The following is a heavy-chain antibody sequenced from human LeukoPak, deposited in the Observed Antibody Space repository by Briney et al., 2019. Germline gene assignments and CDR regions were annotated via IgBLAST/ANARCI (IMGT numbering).Heavy chain of an antibody. D-gene: IGHD6-19*01. V-gene: IGHV4-34*01. Sequence: LETLSLTCAVYGGSFSGYYWSWIRQPPGKGLEWIGEINHSGSTNYNPSLKSRVTISVDTSKNQFSLKLSSVTAADTAVYYCASAVAGNFDYWGQGTLVTVSS. CDR1: GGSFSGYY. CDR3: ASAVAGNFDY. CDR2: INHSGST. J-gene: IGHJ4*02.